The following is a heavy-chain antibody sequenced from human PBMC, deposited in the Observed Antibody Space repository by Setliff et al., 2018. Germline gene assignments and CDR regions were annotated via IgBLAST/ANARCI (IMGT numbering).Heavy chain of an antibody. CDR2: ISGSGGST. CDR1: GFTFTSYA. D-gene: IGHD2-8*02. J-gene: IGHJ4*02. V-gene: IGHV3-23*01. CDR3: AGDPPGPHVVYTY. Sequence: GGSLRLSCAASGFTFTSYAMNWVRQAPGKGLEWVSAISGSGGSTDYADSVKGRFTISRDNSKNTLFLQMTGLRAEDTAIYYCAGDPPGPHVVYTYWGQGALVTVSS.